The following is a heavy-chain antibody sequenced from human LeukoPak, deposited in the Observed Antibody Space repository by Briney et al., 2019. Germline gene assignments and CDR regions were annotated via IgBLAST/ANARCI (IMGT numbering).Heavy chain of an antibody. CDR1: GFTVSSNY. Sequence: PGGSLRLSCAASGFTVSSNYMSWVRQAPGEGLEWVSVIYSGGSTYYADSVKGRFTISRDNSKNTLYLQMNSLRAEDTAVYYCARSPDYGDYYYYMDVWGKGTTVTVSS. J-gene: IGHJ6*03. CDR2: IYSGGST. CDR3: ARSPDYGDYYYYMDV. D-gene: IGHD4-17*01. V-gene: IGHV3-66*02.